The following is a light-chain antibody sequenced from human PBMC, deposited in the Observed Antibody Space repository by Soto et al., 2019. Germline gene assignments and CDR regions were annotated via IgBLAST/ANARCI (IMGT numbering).Light chain of an antibody. V-gene: IGLV2-14*03. CDR3: SSYTGSSTLV. J-gene: IGLJ2*01. CDR1: SSDVGGYKY. CDR2: DVT. Sequence: QSALTQPASVSGSPGQSITISCTGTSSDVGGYKYVSWYQQHPGKAPKLMIYDVTNRPSGVSNRFSGSKSGNTASLTISGLQADDEADYYCSSYTGSSTLVFGGGTKVTVL.